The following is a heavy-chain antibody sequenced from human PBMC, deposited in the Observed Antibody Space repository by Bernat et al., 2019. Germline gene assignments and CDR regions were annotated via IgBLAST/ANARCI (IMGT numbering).Heavy chain of an antibody. CDR2: IRSKANSYAT. Sequence: EVQLLESGGGLVQPGGSLRLSCAASGFTFSGSAMHWVRQASGKGLEWVGRIRSKANSYATAYAASVKGRFTISRDDSKNTAYLQMNSLKTEDTAVYYCTRHGDRYYYYGMDVWGQGTTVTVSS. J-gene: IGHJ6*02. V-gene: IGHV3-73*01. D-gene: IGHD4-17*01. CDR3: TRHGDRYYYYGMDV. CDR1: GFTFSGSA.